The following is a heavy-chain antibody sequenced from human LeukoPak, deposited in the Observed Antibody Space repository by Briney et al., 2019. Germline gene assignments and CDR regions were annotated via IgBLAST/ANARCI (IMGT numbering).Heavy chain of an antibody. J-gene: IGHJ4*02. D-gene: IGHD6-13*01. CDR3: ASREAAAGLTSDY. CDR2: IYYSGST. CDR1: GGSISSSSYY. Sequence: SETLSLTCTVSGGSISSSSYYWGWIRQPPGKGLEWIGSIYYSGSTYYNPSLKSRVTISVDTSKNQFSLKLSSVTAADTAVYYCASREAAAGLTSDYWGQGTLATVSS. V-gene: IGHV4-39*01.